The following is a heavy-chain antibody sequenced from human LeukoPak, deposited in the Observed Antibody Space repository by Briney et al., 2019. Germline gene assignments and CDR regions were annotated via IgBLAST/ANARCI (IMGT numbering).Heavy chain of an antibody. D-gene: IGHD3-10*01. Sequence: TGGSLRLSCAASGFTFSSYWSHWVRQAPGKGLVWVSRVDNDGSNTIYADSVKGRFTISRDNAKNTVYLQMNSLSAEDTAVYYCARGGFNHAFDIWGQGTMVTVS. CDR3: ARGGFNHAFDI. V-gene: IGHV3-74*01. CDR1: GFTFSSYW. CDR2: VDNDGSNT. J-gene: IGHJ3*02.